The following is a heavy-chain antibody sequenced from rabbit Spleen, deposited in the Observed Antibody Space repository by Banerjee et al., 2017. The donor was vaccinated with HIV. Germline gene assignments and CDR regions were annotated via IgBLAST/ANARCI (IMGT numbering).Heavy chain of an antibody. V-gene: IGHV1S45*01. D-gene: IGHD6-1*01. CDR1: GLDFSSSYW. Sequence: QEQLEESGGDLVKPEGSLTLTCKGSGLDFSSSYWICWVRQAPGKGLEWIGCIYTGSGGTTCYASWAKGRFTISKTSSTTVTLQMTSLTAADTATYFCARDATDSALNLWGPGTLVTVS. CDR2: IYTGSGGTT. CDR3: ARDATDSALNL. J-gene: IGHJ4*01.